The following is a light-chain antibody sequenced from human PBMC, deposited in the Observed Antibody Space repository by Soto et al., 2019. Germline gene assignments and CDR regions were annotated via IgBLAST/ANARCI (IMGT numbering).Light chain of an antibody. CDR3: QQRSDWPLT. V-gene: IGKV3-11*01. Sequence: EIVLTQSPGTLPLSPGERATLSCRASQSVYSYLAWYQQKPGQAPRLLIYDASNRATGIPARFSDSWSGTDFTLTSSSLEPEDFAVYYCQQRSDWPLTFGGGTKVEIK. J-gene: IGKJ4*01. CDR1: QSVYSY. CDR2: DAS.